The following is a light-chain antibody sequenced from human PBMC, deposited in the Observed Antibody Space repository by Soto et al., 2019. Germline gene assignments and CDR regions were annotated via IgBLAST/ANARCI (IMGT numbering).Light chain of an antibody. CDR1: QSVLYSSNNKNY. J-gene: IGKJ4*01. V-gene: IGKV4-1*01. CDR3: QQLNSYPVT. CDR2: WAS. Sequence: DIVMTQSPDSLAVSLGERATINCKSSQSVLYSSNNKNYLAWYQQKPGQPPKLLIYWASTRESGVPDRFSGSGSGTDFTLTISSLQAEDVAVYYCQQLNSYPVTFGGGTKVEIK.